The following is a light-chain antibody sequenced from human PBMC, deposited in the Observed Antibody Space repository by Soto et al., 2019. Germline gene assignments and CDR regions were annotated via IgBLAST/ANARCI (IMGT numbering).Light chain of an antibody. CDR1: QSVSTY. CDR3: QQRINWPLT. J-gene: IGKJ4*01. Sequence: ETVLTQSPATLSLSPGERAILSCRASQSVSTYLAWYQQKPGQAPRLLIYDAVNRATGTPARFSGSGSGTDFTLIIDSLEPEDFAVYYCQQRINWPLTFGGGTKVDIK. CDR2: DAV. V-gene: IGKV3-11*01.